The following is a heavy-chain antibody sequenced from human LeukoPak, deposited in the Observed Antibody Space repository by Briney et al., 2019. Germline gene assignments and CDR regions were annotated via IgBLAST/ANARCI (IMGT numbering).Heavy chain of an antibody. Sequence: SETLSLTCTVSGGSISSYYWSWIRQPPGKGLEWIGYIYTSGSTNYNPSLKGRVTISVDTSKNQFSLKLSSVTAADTAVYYCARWGTTAVQFYYYYYMDVWGKGTTVTVSS. D-gene: IGHD4-11*01. CDR2: IYTSGST. CDR1: GGSISSYY. V-gene: IGHV4-4*09. CDR3: ARWGTTAVQFYYYYYMDV. J-gene: IGHJ6*03.